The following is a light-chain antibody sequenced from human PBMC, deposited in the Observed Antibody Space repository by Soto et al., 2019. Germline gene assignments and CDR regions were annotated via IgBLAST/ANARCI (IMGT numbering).Light chain of an antibody. J-gene: IGLJ2*01. CDR3: SSFAGSPGV. V-gene: IGLV2-8*01. Sequence: QSALTQPPSASGSPVQSVTITCSGTSRDVGEENYVSWYQQHPGKVPTLILYAFSKRPSGVPDRISGSRSGNTASLTVSGLQAEDEADYYCSSFAGSPGVFGGGNKITVL. CDR1: SRDVGEENY. CDR2: AFS.